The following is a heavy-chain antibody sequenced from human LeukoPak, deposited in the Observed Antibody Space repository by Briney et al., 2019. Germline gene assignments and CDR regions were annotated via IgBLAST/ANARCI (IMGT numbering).Heavy chain of an antibody. CDR2: IYYSGST. CDR1: GGSISGYY. V-gene: IGHV4-59*01. D-gene: IGHD6-19*01. Sequence: SETLSLTCTVSGGSISGYYWSWIRQPPGKGLEWIGYIYYSGSTNYNPSLKSRVTISVDTSKNQFSLKLSSVTAADTAVYYCARRHYYSSGWHFDYWGQGTLVTVSS. J-gene: IGHJ4*02. CDR3: ARRHYYSSGWHFDY.